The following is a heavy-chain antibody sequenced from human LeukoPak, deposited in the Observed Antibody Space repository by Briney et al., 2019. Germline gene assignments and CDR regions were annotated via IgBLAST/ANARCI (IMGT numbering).Heavy chain of an antibody. Sequence: GGSLRLSCAASGFTVSSNYMSWVRQAPGKGLEWVSVIYSGGSTYYADSVKGRFTISRDNSKNTLYLQMNSLRAEDTAVYYCARDSGTYYQYGWFDPWGQGTLVTVSS. D-gene: IGHD1-1*01. V-gene: IGHV3-66*01. CDR2: IYSGGST. CDR1: GFTVSSNY. CDR3: ARDSGTYYQYGWFDP. J-gene: IGHJ5*02.